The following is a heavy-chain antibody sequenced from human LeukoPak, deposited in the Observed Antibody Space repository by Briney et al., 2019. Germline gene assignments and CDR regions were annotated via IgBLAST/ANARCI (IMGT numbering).Heavy chain of an antibody. D-gene: IGHD3-10*01. CDR2: ISGSGGST. CDR3: AKDRRYYYGSGSYYPYNFDY. J-gene: IGHJ4*02. Sequence: GGSLRLSCAASGFTFSNYAMSWVRQAPGKGLEWVSAISGSGGSTYYADSVKGRFTISRDNSKNTLYLQMNSLRAEDTAVYYCAKDRRYYYGSGSYYPYNFDYWGQGTLVTVSS. CDR1: GFTFSNYA. V-gene: IGHV3-23*01.